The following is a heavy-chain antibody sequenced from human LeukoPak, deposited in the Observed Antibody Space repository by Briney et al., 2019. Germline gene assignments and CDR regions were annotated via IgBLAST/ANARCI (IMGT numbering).Heavy chain of an antibody. CDR1: GGSFSGYY. CDR2: INHSGST. J-gene: IGHJ4*02. CDR3: ARTYSSSWYPN. V-gene: IGHV4-34*01. D-gene: IGHD6-13*01. Sequence: SETLSLTCAVYGGSFSGYYWSWIRQPPGKGLEWIGEINHSGSTNYNPSLKSRVTISVDTSKNQFSLKLSSVTAADTAVYYCARTYSSSWYPNWGQGTLVTVSS.